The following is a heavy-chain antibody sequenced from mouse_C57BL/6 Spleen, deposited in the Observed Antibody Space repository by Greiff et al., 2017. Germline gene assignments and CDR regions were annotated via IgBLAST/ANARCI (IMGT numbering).Heavy chain of an antibody. CDR1: GYTFTSYW. CDR2: IDPSDSYP. D-gene: IGHD3-3*01. CDR3: ARGGTARYFDV. V-gene: IGHV1-69*01. Sequence: QVQLQQPGAELVMPGASVKLSCKASGYTFTSYWMHWVKQRPGQGLEWIGEIDPSDSYPNYNQKFKGKSTLTVDKSSSTAYMQLSSLTSEDSAVYYCARGGTARYFDVWGTGTTVTVSS. J-gene: IGHJ1*03.